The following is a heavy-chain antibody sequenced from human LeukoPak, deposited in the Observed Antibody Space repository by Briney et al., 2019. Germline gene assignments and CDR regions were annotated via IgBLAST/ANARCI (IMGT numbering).Heavy chain of an antibody. Sequence: SETLSLTCTVSGGSISSYYWSWIRQPAGKGLEWIGRIYTSGSTNYSPSLKSRVTMSVDTSKNQSSLKLSSVTAADTAVYYCARDRWELLSYGMDVWGQGTTVTVSS. V-gene: IGHV4-4*07. D-gene: IGHD1-26*01. CDR3: ARDRWELLSYGMDV. CDR1: GGSISSYY. CDR2: IYTSGST. J-gene: IGHJ6*02.